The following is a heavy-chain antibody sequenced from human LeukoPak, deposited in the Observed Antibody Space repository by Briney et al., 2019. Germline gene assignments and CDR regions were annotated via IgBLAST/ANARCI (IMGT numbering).Heavy chain of an antibody. V-gene: IGHV1-46*01. CDR2: INPSGGST. CDR1: GYTFTSYY. Sequence: GASVKVSCKASGYTFTSYYMHWVRQAPGQGLEWMGIINPSGGSTSYAQKLQGRVTMTRDTSTSTVYMELSSLRSEDTAVYYCARGGFPQVPNNWFDPWGQGTLVTVSS. J-gene: IGHJ5*02. CDR3: ARGGFPQVPNNWFDP.